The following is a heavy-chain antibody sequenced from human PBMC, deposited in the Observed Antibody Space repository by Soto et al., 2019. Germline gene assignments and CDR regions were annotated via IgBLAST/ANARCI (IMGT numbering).Heavy chain of an antibody. CDR1: GYTFTSYG. V-gene: IGHV1-18*04. Sequence: GASVKVSCKASGYTFTSYGISWVRQAPGQGLEWMGWISAYNGNTNYAQKLQGRVTMTTDTSTSTAYMELRSLRSDDTAVYYCARDLAPYDILPGDDYWGQGPLVTVSS. CDR2: ISAYNGNT. J-gene: IGHJ4*01. CDR3: ARDLAPYDILPGDDY. D-gene: IGHD3-9*01.